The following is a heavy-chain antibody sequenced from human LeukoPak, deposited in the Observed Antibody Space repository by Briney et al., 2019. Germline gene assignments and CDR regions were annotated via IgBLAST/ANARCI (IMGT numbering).Heavy chain of an antibody. CDR2: IYTSGST. Sequence: SETLSLTCTVSGGSISSYYWSWIRQPPGKGLEWIGYIYTSGSTNYNPSLKSRVTISVDTSKNQFSLKLSSVTAADTAVYYCARRRFSNYPFDYWGQGTLVSVSS. CDR1: GGSISSYY. D-gene: IGHD4-11*01. V-gene: IGHV4-4*09. J-gene: IGHJ4*02. CDR3: ARRRFSNYPFDY.